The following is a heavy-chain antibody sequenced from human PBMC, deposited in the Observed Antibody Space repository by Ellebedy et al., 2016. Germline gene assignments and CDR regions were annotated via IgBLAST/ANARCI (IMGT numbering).Heavy chain of an antibody. CDR2: IYYSGST. V-gene: IGHV4-39*07. D-gene: IGHD3-10*01. CDR3: ALVSGTTSYWYFDL. CDR1: GGSISSSSYY. Sequence: SETLSLXXTVSGGSISSSSYYWGWIRQPPGKGLEWIGSIYYSGSTYYNPSLKSRVTISVDTSKNQFSLKLSSVTAADTAVYYCALVSGTTSYWYFDLWGRGTLVTVSP. J-gene: IGHJ2*01.